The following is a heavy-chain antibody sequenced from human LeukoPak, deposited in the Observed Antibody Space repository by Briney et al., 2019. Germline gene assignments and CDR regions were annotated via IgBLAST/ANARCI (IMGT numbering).Heavy chain of an antibody. V-gene: IGHV3-64*01. CDR3: ARVGDRSGNGYSH. J-gene: IGHJ4*02. CDR2: ISRSGGNT. CDR1: GFTFSSYS. Sequence: GGSLRLSCVASGFTFSSYSMHWVRQAPGEGLEFVSAISRSGGNTYYANSVKGRFTISRDTSKNTLYLQVGSLRVEDMAVYYCARVGDRSGNGYSHWGQGTLVTVSS. D-gene: IGHD2-2*03.